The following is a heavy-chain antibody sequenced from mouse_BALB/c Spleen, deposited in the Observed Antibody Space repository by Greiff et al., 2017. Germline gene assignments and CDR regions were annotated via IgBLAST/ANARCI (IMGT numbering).Heavy chain of an antibody. J-gene: IGHJ3*01. CDR2: ISYSGST. CDR1: GYSITSDYA. V-gene: IGHV3-2*02. Sequence: EVKLVESGPGLVKPSQSLSLTCTVTGYSITSDYAWNWIRQFPGNKLEWMGYISYSGSTSYNPSLKSRISITRDTSKNQFFLQLNSVTTEDTATYYCARGADGFAYWGQGTLVTVSA. CDR3: ARGADGFAY.